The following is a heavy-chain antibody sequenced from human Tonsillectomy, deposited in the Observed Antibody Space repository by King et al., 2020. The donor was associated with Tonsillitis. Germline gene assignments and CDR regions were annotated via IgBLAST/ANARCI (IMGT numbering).Heavy chain of an antibody. V-gene: IGHV3-30-3*01. D-gene: IGHD4-17*01. Sequence: QLVQSGGGVVQPGRSLRLSCAASGFTFSTYAIHWVRQAPGKGLEWVAVISDDGSRKYYADSVKGRFTISRDNSKNTLYLQMNSLGPEDTALYYCAKGTVITTLGAFHIWGQGTMVTVSS. J-gene: IGHJ3*02. CDR1: GFTFSTYA. CDR2: ISDDGSRK. CDR3: AKGTVITTLGAFHI.